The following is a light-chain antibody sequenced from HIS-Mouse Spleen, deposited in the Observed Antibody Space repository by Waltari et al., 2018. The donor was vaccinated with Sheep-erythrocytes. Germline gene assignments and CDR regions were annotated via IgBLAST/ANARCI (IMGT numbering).Light chain of an antibody. CDR1: QSVLYSSNNKNY. Sequence: DIVMTQSPDSLAVSLGERATINCKSSQSVLYSSNNKNYLAWYQQKPGQPPKLLIYGASTRESGVPDRFSGSGSGTDFTRTISSLQAEDVAVYYCQQYDSTPRTFGGGTKVEIK. CDR2: GAS. CDR3: QQYDSTPRT. J-gene: IGKJ4*01. V-gene: IGKV4-1*01.